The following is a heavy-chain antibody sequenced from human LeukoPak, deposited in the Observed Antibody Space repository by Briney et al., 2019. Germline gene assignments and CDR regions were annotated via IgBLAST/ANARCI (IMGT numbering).Heavy chain of an antibody. CDR2: INPNSGGT. J-gene: IGHJ6*03. D-gene: IGHD3-9*01. CDR3: ARGILRYFDWLSSVDYYMDV. V-gene: IGHV1-2*02. Sequence: ASVRVSCKTSGYTFTDYDITWVRQAPGQGLEWMGWINPNSGGTNYAQKFQGRVTMTRDTSISTAYMELSRLRSDDTAVYYCARGILRYFDWLSSVDYYMDVWGKGTTVTISS. CDR1: GYTFTDYD.